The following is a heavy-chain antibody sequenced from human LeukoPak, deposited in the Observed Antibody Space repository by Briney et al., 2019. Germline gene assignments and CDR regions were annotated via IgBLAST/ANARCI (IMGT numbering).Heavy chain of an antibody. Sequence: ASVKVSCKASGYTFTSYGVTWVRQAPGQGLEWMGWISAYNGNTNYAQKLQGRVTMTTDTSTSTAYMELRSLRSDDTAVYYCARDPEDSRRWYLGGVFDYWGQGTLVTVSS. J-gene: IGHJ4*02. D-gene: IGHD6-13*01. CDR2: ISAYNGNT. V-gene: IGHV1-18*01. CDR1: GYTFTSYG. CDR3: ARDPEDSRRWYLGGVFDY.